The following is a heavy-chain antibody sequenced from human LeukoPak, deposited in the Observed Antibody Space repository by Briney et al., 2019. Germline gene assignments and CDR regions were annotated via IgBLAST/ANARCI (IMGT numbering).Heavy chain of an antibody. CDR2: IASDGSST. CDR1: GVTLSNYA. V-gene: IGHV3-74*01. Sequence: PGGSLRLSCVASGVTLSNYAMSWVRQAPGKGLVWVSRIASDGSSTTYADSVKGRFSISRDNAKNTLYLQMNSLRVEDTAVYYCARGRPHGNDYWGQGTLVTVSS. J-gene: IGHJ4*02. CDR3: ARGRPHGNDY. D-gene: IGHD4-23*01.